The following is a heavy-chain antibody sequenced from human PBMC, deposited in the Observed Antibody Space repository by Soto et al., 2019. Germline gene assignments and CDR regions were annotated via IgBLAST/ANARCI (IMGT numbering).Heavy chain of an antibody. CDR1: GASIRDYY. CDR2: MYTSGNT. J-gene: IGHJ6*02. D-gene: IGHD6-19*01. CDR3: ARMYNSGYYRPEGDYYFYGLDV. Sequence: QVQLQESGPGLVKPSETLSVTCSVSGASIRDYYWSWIRQPAGKGLEWIGRMYTSGNTKYNPSLKGRLTMSTDTSANQFSLTLRSVTAADTAIYFCARMYNSGYYRPEGDYYFYGLDVWGQGTTVTVSS. V-gene: IGHV4-4*07.